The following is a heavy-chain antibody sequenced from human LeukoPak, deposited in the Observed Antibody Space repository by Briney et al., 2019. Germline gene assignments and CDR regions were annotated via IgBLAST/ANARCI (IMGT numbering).Heavy chain of an antibody. CDR2: IIPIFGTA. CDR3: ARGGYYYDSSGYSHNWFDP. J-gene: IGHJ5*02. Sequence: GASVKVSCKASGGTFSSYAISWVRQAPGQGLEWMGGIIPIFGTANYAQKFQGRVTITTDESTSTAYMELSSLRSEGTAVYYCARGGYYYDSSGYSHNWFDPWGQGTLVTVSS. V-gene: IGHV1-69*05. CDR1: GGTFSSYA. D-gene: IGHD3-22*01.